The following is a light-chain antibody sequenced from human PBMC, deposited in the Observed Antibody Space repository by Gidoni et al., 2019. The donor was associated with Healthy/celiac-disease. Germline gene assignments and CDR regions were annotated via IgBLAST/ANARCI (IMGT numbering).Light chain of an antibody. CDR2: DAS. Sequence: MTQSPSSLSASVGDRVTITCQASQDISNYLNWYQQKPGKAPKLLIYDASNLETGVPSRFSGSGSGTDFTFTISSLQPEDIATYYCQQYDNLPFTFXXXTKVDIK. CDR3: QQYDNLPFT. CDR1: QDISNY. V-gene: IGKV1-33*01. J-gene: IGKJ3*01.